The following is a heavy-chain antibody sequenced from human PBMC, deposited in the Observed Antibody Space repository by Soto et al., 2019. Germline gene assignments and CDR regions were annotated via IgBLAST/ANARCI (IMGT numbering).Heavy chain of an antibody. D-gene: IGHD6-13*01. CDR2: IYYSGST. CDR3: ARVALAAGDY. Sequence: SETRSLTCIVSGGSISSGDYYWSWIRQPPGKGLEWIGYIYYSGSTYYNPSLKSRVTISVDTSKNQFSLKLSSVTAADTAVYYCARVALAAGDYWGQGTLVTVSS. V-gene: IGHV4-30-4*01. J-gene: IGHJ4*02. CDR1: GGSISSGDYY.